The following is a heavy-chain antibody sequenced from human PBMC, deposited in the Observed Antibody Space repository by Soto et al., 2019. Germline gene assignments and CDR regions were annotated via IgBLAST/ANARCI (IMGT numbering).Heavy chain of an antibody. CDR3: AKDLFPSRSYGMDV. J-gene: IGHJ6*02. Sequence: HPGGSLRLSCAASGFTFSIYGMHWVRHAPGKGLEWVAVISYDGSNKYYADSVKGRFTISRDNSKNTLYLQMNSLRAEDTAVYYCAKDLFPSRSYGMDVWGQGTTVTVSS. V-gene: IGHV3-30*18. CDR2: ISYDGSNK. CDR1: GFTFSIYG. D-gene: IGHD2-2*01.